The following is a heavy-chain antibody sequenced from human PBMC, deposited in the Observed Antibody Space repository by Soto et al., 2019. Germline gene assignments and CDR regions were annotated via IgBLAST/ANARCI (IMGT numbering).Heavy chain of an antibody. J-gene: IGHJ4*02. V-gene: IGHV4-30-2*02. CDR3: ARTLGYYDSGSSPYFDY. CDR2: IYHSGST. D-gene: IGHD3-10*01. Sequence: SETLSLTCAVSGGSISSGGYSWSWIRQPPGKGLEWIGYIYHSGSTYYNPSLKSRVTISVDTSKNQFPLKLSSVTAADTAVYYCARTLGYYDSGSSPYFDYWGQGTLVTVSS. CDR1: GGSISSGGYS.